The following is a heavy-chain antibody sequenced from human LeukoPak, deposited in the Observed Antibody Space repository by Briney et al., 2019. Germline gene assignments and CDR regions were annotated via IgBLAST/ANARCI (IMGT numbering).Heavy chain of an antibody. Sequence: GGSLRLSCAASGFTFSSYAMSWVRQAPGKGLEWVSGMSGSGGSTYYADSVKGRFTISRDNSKNTLWLQMNSLRAEDTAVYYCARGAGYSSGWYGGQTYYYGMDVWGQGTTVTVSS. CDR3: ARGAGYSSGWYGGQTYYYGMDV. D-gene: IGHD6-19*01. CDR1: GFTFSSYA. V-gene: IGHV3-23*01. CDR2: MSGSGGST. J-gene: IGHJ6*02.